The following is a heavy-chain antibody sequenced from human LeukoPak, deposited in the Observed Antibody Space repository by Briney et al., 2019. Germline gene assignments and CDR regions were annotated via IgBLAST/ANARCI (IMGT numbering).Heavy chain of an antibody. CDR2: ISSSSSYI. J-gene: IGHJ4*02. D-gene: IGHD3-3*01. V-gene: IGHV3-11*06. CDR3: ARSEGVTIFGVVIKEFDY. CDR1: GFTFSDYY. Sequence: GGSLRLSCAASGFTFSDYYMSWIRQAPGKGLEWVSSISSSSSYIYYADSVKGRFTISRDNAKNSLYLQMNSLRAEDTAVYYCARSEGVTIFGVVIKEFDYWGQGTLVTVSS.